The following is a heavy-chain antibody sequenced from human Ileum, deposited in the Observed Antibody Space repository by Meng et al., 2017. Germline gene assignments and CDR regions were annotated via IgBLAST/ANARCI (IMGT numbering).Heavy chain of an antibody. D-gene: IGHD3-22*01. CDR3: ARVGDSSRYYFWIDP. CDR1: GGSISSGSYY. Sequence: SETLSLTCTVSGGSISSGSYYWSWIRQPAGKGLEWIGRIYTSGSTNYNPSLKSRVTISVDTSKNQFSLKLSSVTAADTAVYYCARVGDSSRYYFWIDPWGQGTLVTVSS. CDR2: IYTSGST. V-gene: IGHV4-61*02. J-gene: IGHJ5*02.